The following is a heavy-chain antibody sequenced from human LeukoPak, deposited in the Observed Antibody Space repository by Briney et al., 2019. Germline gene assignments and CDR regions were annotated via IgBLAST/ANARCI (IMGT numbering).Heavy chain of an antibody. J-gene: IGHJ4*02. D-gene: IGHD3-10*01. CDR1: GFTFSSYG. Sequence: PGGSLRLSCAASGFTFSSYGMHWVRQAPGKGLEWVAVIWYDGSNKYYADSVKGRFTISRDNSKNTLYLQMNSLRAEDTAVYYCARDPIRSGSYYKALNYFDYWGQGTLVTVSS. CDR3: ARDPIRSGSYYKALNYFDY. CDR2: IWYDGSNK. V-gene: IGHV3-33*01.